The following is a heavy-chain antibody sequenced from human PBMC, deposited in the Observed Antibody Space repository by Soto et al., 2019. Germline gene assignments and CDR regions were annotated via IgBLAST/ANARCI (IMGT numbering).Heavy chain of an antibody. Sequence: EVQLLESGGGLVQPGGSLRLSCAASGFTFSSYAMSWVRQAPGKGLEWVSAISGSGGSTYYADSVKGRFTISRDNSKNTLYLQMNSLRAEDTAVYYCAKDPEGYGSGSRNFDYWGQGTLVTVSS. V-gene: IGHV3-23*01. J-gene: IGHJ4*02. CDR3: AKDPEGYGSGSRNFDY. CDR2: ISGSGGST. D-gene: IGHD3-10*01. CDR1: GFTFSSYA.